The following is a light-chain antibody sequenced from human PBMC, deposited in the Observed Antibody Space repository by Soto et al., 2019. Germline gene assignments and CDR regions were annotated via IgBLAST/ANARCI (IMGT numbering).Light chain of an antibody. Sequence: PGQRATLSCMASQSISTYLAWYQVKPGQAPRLLTHGASSRATGIPDRFSGSGSGTDFTLTISRLEPEDFAVYYCQQFSSSPITFGQGTRLEIK. V-gene: IGKV3-20*01. CDR1: QSISTY. CDR3: QQFSSSPIT. CDR2: GAS. J-gene: IGKJ5*01.